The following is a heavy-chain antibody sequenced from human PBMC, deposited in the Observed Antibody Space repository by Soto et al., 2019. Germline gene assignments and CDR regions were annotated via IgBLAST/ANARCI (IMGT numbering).Heavy chain of an antibody. Sequence: EVQLVESGGGLVQPGGSLRLSCAASGFNLGRYWMHWVRQSPGKGLVWVSRINDYGTTINYAESVEGRFTIARDDAKSEVYLQMNNPRAEDTAVYYCARGGLEPFDYWGQGALVTVSS. CDR1: GFNLGRYW. D-gene: IGHD1-1*01. J-gene: IGHJ4*02. CDR2: INDYGTTI. V-gene: IGHV3-74*01. CDR3: ARGGLEPFDY.